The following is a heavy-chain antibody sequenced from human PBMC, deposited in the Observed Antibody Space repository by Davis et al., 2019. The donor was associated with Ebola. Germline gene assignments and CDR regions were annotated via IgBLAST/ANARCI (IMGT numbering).Heavy chain of an antibody. D-gene: IGHD4-11*01. V-gene: IGHV4-31*03. Sequence: SETLSLTCTVSGAPIISGAYYWSWIRQHPGKGLEWIGYIYYSGSTSYNPSLKSRLIISVDTSKNQFSLKLNSVTAADTAVYYCARRYDYHSFDIWGQGTMVTVSS. CDR1: GAPIISGAYY. CDR3: ARRYDYHSFDI. J-gene: IGHJ3*02. CDR2: IYYSGST.